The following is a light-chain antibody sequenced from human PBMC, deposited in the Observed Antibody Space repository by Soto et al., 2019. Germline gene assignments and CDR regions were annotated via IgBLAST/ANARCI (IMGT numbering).Light chain of an antibody. Sequence: DIPMTQSPSTLSGSVGDRVTITCRASQTISSWLAWYQQKPGKAPNLLIYKASTLKSGVPSRFSGSGSGTKFTLTISSLQPDDFATYSCQHYNSYSEAFGQGTKVELK. CDR3: QHYNSYSEA. V-gene: IGKV1-5*03. CDR2: KAS. CDR1: QTISSW. J-gene: IGKJ1*01.